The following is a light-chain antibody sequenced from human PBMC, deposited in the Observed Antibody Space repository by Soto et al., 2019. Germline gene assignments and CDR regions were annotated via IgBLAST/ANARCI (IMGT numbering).Light chain of an antibody. CDR3: SSYTSRSSSTYV. Sequence: QSALTQPASVSGSPGQSITISCTGTGSDAGGYNYVSWYQQHPGKAPKLMIYDVSNRPSGVSNRFSGSKSGNTASLTISGLQAEDEADYYCSSYTSRSSSTYVFGTGTKVTVL. CDR1: GSDAGGYNY. CDR2: DVS. J-gene: IGLJ1*01. V-gene: IGLV2-14*01.